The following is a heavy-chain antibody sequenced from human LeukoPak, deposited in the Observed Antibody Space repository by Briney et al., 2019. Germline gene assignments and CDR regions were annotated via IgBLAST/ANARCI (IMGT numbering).Heavy chain of an antibody. CDR2: IYYSGST. J-gene: IGHJ5*02. CDR1: GGSISSQY. V-gene: IGHV4-59*11. CDR3: ARDIISEYSSSHSHFDP. Sequence: SETLSLTCTVSGGSISSQYWSWIRQPPGKGLEWIGYIYYSGSTSYNPSLKSRVPISVDTSKNQFSLRLSSVTAADTAVYYCARDIISEYSSSHSHFDPWGQGTLVTVSS. D-gene: IGHD6-6*01.